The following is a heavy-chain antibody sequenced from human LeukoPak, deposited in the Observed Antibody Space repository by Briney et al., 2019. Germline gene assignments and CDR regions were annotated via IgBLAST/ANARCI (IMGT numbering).Heavy chain of an antibody. D-gene: IGHD4-17*01. J-gene: IGHJ4*02. CDR1: GFTFSRYW. CDR3: ARAGYGDYADY. CDR2: ISSDGSSA. V-gene: IGHV3-74*01. Sequence: GGSLRLSCAASGFTFSRYWMHWVRQAPGKGLVWVSRISSDGSSANHADSVKGRFTISRDNAKSTLYLQMNSLRAEDTAVFFCARAGYGDYADYSGQGTLVTVSS.